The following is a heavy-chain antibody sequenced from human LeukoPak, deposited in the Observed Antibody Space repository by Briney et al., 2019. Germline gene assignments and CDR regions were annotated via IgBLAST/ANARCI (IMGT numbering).Heavy chain of an antibody. Sequence: SETLSLTCTVSGGSISSYYWSWIRQPAGKGLEWIGRIDTSGNTNYKPSFKSRVTMSVDTSKKQFSLKLSSVTAADTAVYYCARVSNSWYQDWYFDLWGRGTLVTVSS. CDR3: ARVSNSWYQDWYFDL. J-gene: IGHJ2*01. D-gene: IGHD6-13*01. CDR2: IDTSGNT. CDR1: GGSISSYY. V-gene: IGHV4-4*07.